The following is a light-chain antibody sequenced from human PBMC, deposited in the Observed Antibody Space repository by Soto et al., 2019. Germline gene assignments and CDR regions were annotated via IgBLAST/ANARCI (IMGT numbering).Light chain of an antibody. V-gene: IGLV2-14*03. CDR1: SSDVGGYNY. CDR3: SSYTTSNTRQIV. CDR2: DVS. J-gene: IGLJ1*01. Sequence: QSALTQPASVSGSPGQSITISCTGTSSDVGGYNYVSWYQHHPGKAPKLMIFDVSNRPSGVSNRFSGSKSGNQDSLTISGLQPEDEADYYCSSYTTSNTRQIVFGTGTKLTVL.